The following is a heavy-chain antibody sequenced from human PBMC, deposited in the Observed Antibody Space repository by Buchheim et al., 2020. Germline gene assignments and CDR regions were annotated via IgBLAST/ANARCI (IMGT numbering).Heavy chain of an antibody. V-gene: IGHV3-74*01. J-gene: IGHJ4*02. D-gene: IGHD5-24*01. CDR1: GFAFGSYW. CDR2: INADGRTT. CDR3: VSLTDGNSFI. Sequence: EVQVVESGGGLVQPGGSLRLSCVGSGFAFGSYWMHWVRQAPGKGLVWVSRINADGRTTTYADAVKGRFTISRDNAKNTLYLQMNSLRAEDTAVYYCVSLTDGNSFIWGQGTL.